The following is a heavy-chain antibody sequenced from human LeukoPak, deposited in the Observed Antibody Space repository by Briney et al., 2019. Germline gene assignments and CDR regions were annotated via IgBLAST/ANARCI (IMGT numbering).Heavy chain of an antibody. D-gene: IGHD1-26*01. CDR1: GYTFTSYD. CDR3: ARHGRRSYSRSDAFDI. V-gene: IGHV1-8*01. Sequence: ASVKVSCKASGYTFTSYDINWVRQATGQGLEWMGWMNPNSGNTGYAQKFQGRVTMTRNTSISTAYMELSSLRSEDTAVYYCARHGRRSYSRSDAFDIWGQGTMVTVSS. CDR2: MNPNSGNT. J-gene: IGHJ3*02.